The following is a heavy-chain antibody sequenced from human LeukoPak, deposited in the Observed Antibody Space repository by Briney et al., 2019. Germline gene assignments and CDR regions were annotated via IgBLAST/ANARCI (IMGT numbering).Heavy chain of an antibody. Sequence: GGSLRLSCAASGFTFSSYAMSWVHQAPGKGLEWVTGISGSGASTYYAGSVKVRFTISRGNSNNTLYLQMNSLGGDDTAVYYCAKGGPGYSSSWYRTSLDYWGQGTLVTVSS. J-gene: IGHJ4*02. CDR1: GFTFSSYA. V-gene: IGHV3-23*01. D-gene: IGHD6-13*01. CDR3: AKGGPGYSSSWYRTSLDY. CDR2: ISGSGAST.